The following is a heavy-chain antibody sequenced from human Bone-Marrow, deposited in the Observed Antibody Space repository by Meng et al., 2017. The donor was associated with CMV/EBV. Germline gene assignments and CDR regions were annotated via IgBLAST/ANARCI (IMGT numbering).Heavy chain of an antibody. D-gene: IGHD2-2*01. CDR3: ARDYCSSTSCYSFSSGAFDI. J-gene: IGHJ3*02. Sequence: GESLKISCAASGFTFSSYGIHWVRQAPGKGLEWVSFIQYNGNSKYYADSVKGRFTISRDNSKSTLYLQMDSLRAEDTAVYYCARDYCSSTSCYSFSSGAFDIWGQGTRVTVSS. CDR1: GFTFSSYG. V-gene: IGHV3-30*02. CDR2: IQYNGNSK.